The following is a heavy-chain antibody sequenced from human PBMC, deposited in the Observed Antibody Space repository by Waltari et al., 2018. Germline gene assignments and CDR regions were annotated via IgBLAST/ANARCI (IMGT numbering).Heavy chain of an antibody. CDR3: ASHLEDFYYYMDV. V-gene: IGHV3-21*01. CDR1: GVNFNSYT. CDR2: IGSSSDYI. Sequence: EVLLVESGGGLVTPGGSLRLSCAASGVNFNSYTMNWVRQAPGKGLEWVSSIGSSSDYIYYADSVKGRFTTSRDNARNSLYLQMSNLRAEDTAVYFCASHLEDFYYYMDVWGNGTTVTVS. J-gene: IGHJ6*03.